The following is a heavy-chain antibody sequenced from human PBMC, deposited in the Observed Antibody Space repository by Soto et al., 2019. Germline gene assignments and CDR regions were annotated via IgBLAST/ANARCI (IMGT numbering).Heavy chain of an antibody. J-gene: IGHJ4*02. CDR2: ISYDGSNK. CDR3: ARDVEDAYFDY. V-gene: IGHV3-30-3*01. D-gene: IGHD2-15*01. Sequence: QVQLVESGGGVVQPGRSLRLSCAASGFTFSSYAMHWVRQAPGKGLGWVAVISYDGSNKYYADSVKGRFTISRDNSKNTLYLQMNSLRAEDTAVYYCARDVEDAYFDYWGQGTLVTVSS. CDR1: GFTFSSYA.